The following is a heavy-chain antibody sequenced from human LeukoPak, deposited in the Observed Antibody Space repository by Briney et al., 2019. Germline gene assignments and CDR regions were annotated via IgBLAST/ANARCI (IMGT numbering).Heavy chain of an antibody. CDR3: ASGQGVYYDSSAT. D-gene: IGHD3-22*01. CDR2: IYSGGST. V-gene: IGHV3-66*01. J-gene: IGHJ5*02. Sequence: PGGSLRLSCAASGFTVSSNYMSWVRQAPGKGLEWVSVIYSGGSTYYADSVKGRFTISRDNSKNTLYLQMNSLRAEDTAVYYCASGQGVYYDSSATWGQGTLVTVSS. CDR1: GFTVSSNY.